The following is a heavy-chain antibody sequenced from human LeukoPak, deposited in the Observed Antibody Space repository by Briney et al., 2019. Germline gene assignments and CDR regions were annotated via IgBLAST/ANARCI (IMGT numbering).Heavy chain of an antibody. V-gene: IGHV3-33*01. CDR3: ARGYYYGTTGHFDS. CDR2: IWNDGGKK. CDR1: GFTFSSYG. D-gene: IGHD3-22*01. J-gene: IGHJ4*02. Sequence: GGALRLSCAASGFTFSSYGMHWVRQAPDKGLEWVAVIWNDGGKKYYADSVKGRFTISRDNSKNTLYLQMNSLRAEDTAVFYCARGYYYGTTGHFDSWGQGSLVTVSS.